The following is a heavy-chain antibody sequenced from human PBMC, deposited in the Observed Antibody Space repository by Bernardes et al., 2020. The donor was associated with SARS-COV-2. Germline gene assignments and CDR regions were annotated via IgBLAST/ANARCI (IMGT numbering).Heavy chain of an antibody. CDR3: ATNGSTLGYFDF. D-gene: IGHD2-15*01. Sequence: GGSLRPSCVLPGITLDADTLSWVRQSPGKGLEWVSGTSPSDKTTSYRDSVKGRFTISRDDSKKTLFLHMNTLRVEDTAVYYCATNGSTLGYFDFWGQGTLVTVSS. J-gene: IGHJ4*02. CDR1: GITLDADT. CDR2: TSPSDKTT. V-gene: IGHV3-23*01.